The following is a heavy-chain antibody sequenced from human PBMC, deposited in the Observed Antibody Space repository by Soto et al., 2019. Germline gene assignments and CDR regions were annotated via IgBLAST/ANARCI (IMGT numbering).Heavy chain of an antibody. D-gene: IGHD3-10*01. J-gene: IGHJ6*02. CDR2: IYYSGST. CDR3: ARAGGRYYYGSGSPGASYYYYYGMDV. Sequence: ASETLSLTCTVSGGSVSSGSYYWGWIRQPPGKGLEWIGYIYYSGSTNYNPSLKSRVTISVDTSKNQFSLKLSSVTAADTAVYYCARAGGRYYYGSGSPGASYYYYYGMDVWGQGTTVTVSS. CDR1: GGSVSSGSYY. V-gene: IGHV4-61*01.